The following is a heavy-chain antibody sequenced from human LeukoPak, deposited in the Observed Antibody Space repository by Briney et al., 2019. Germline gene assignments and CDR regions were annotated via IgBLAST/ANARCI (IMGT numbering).Heavy chain of an antibody. Sequence: ASVKVSCKPSGYSFTAYWIHWVRQAPGQGLEWLGWINPNSGGTNYVQKFQGRVTMTSGTSIRTAYLQLSRLRSDDTAVYYCRLTVTYSYGMDVWGQGTTVTVSS. D-gene: IGHD4-17*01. CDR1: GYSFTAYW. CDR2: INPNSGGT. CDR3: RLTVTYSYGMDV. V-gene: IGHV1-2*02. J-gene: IGHJ6*02.